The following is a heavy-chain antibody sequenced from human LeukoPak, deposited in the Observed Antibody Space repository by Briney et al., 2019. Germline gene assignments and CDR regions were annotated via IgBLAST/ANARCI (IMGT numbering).Heavy chain of an antibody. D-gene: IGHD2-2*01. V-gene: IGHV3-21*01. CDR1: GFTFSSYS. Sequence: PGGSLRLSCAASGFTFSSYSMNWVRQAPGKGLEWVSSISSSSSYIYYADSVKGRFTISRDNAKNSLYLQMNSPRAEDTAVYYCARDYRPGYCSSTSCYAAWFDPWGQGTLVTVSS. CDR3: ARDYRPGYCSSTSCYAAWFDP. J-gene: IGHJ5*02. CDR2: ISSSSSYI.